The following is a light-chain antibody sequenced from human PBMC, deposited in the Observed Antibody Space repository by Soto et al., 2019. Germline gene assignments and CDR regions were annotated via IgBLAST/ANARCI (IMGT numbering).Light chain of an antibody. CDR3: QQYGSAPST. V-gene: IGKV3-20*01. J-gene: IGKJ4*01. Sequence: EIVLTQSPGTLSLSPGERATLSCRASQSVRSNYLAWYQQKPGQAPRLPIYGASSRATGIPDTFSGSGSGTDFTLTISRLEPEDFAVYYCQQYGSAPSTFGGGTKVEIK. CDR2: GAS. CDR1: QSVRSNY.